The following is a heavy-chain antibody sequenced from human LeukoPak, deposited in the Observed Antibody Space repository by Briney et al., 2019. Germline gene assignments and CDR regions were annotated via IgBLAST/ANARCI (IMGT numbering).Heavy chain of an antibody. V-gene: IGHV4-61*02. Sequence: SETLSLTCTVSGGSISSGSYYWSWIRQPAGKGLEWIGRIYTSGSTNYNPSLKSRVTISVDTSKNQFSLKLSSVTAADTAVYYCASSQDEIDAFDIWGQGTMVTVSS. J-gene: IGHJ3*02. D-gene: IGHD2-15*01. CDR3: ASSQDEIDAFDI. CDR1: GGSISSGSYY. CDR2: IYTSGST.